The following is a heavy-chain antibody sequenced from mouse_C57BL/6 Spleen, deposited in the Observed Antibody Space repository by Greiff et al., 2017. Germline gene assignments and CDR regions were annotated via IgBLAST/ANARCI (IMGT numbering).Heavy chain of an antibody. CDR1: GFTFSDYG. Sequence: EMQAVASGGGLVKPGGSLKLSCAASGFTFSDYGMHWVRQAPEKGLEWVAYISSCSSTIYYADTVKGRFPISRDNAKNTLFLQMTSLRAEDTAMYYCARRGVDGYFDYWGQGTTLTVSS. CDR3: ARRGVDGYFDY. CDR2: ISSCSSTI. D-gene: IGHD2-3*01. V-gene: IGHV5-17*01. J-gene: IGHJ2*01.